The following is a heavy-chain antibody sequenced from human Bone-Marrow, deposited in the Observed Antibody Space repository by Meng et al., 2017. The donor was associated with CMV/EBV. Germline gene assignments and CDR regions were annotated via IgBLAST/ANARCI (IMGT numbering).Heavy chain of an antibody. D-gene: IGHD1-26*01. V-gene: IGHV3-30*02. CDR1: GFTFDDYG. Sequence: GGSLRLSCAASGFTFDDYGMSWVRQAPGKGLEWVAFIRYDRSNKYYADSVKGRFTISRDNSKNTLYLQMNSLRAEDTAVYYCAKDAWGLDYFDYWGQGTLVTVSS. CDR3: AKDAWGLDYFDY. J-gene: IGHJ4*02. CDR2: IRYDRSNK.